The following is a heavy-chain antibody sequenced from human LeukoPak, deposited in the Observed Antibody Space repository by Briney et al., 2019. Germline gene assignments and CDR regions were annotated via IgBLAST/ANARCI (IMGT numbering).Heavy chain of an antibody. D-gene: IGHD4-23*01. CDR2: ISGGSSFI. V-gene: IGHV3-21*04. J-gene: IGHJ4*02. Sequence: PGGSLRLSCAASGFTFSPYSMNWVRQAPGKGLEWVSSISGGSSFIYYADSVKGRFTISRDNANNSVFLQMNNLRAEDSAIYYCARGARWAYYFDYWGQGSLVTVSS. CDR3: ARGARWAYYFDY. CDR1: GFTFSPYS.